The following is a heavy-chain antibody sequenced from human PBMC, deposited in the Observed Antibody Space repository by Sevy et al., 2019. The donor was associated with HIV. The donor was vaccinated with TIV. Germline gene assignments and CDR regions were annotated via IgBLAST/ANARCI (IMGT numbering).Heavy chain of an antibody. J-gene: IGHJ4*01. Sequence: GESLKISCAASGFTFNNYAMNWVRQAPGKGLEWVSIISGSGSYTYYADSVKGRFTISRDTSKNPLYRQMNGLRAQDTSVYYCAKEKEMSMYYFDSWGQGTLVTVSS. CDR1: GFTFNNYA. D-gene: IGHD3-10*02. CDR2: ISGSGSYT. CDR3: AKEKEMSMYYFDS. V-gene: IGHV3-23*01.